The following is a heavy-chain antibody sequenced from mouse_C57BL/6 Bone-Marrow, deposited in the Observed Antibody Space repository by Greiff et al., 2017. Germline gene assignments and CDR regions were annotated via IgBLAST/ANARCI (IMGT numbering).Heavy chain of an antibody. Sequence: VQLQQPGAELVMPGASVKLSCKASGYTFTSYWMHWVKQRPGQGLEWIGEIDPSDSYTNYNQKFKGKYTLTVDKSSSTAYMQLSSLTSEDSAVYYCARDWDGYYEDAMDYWGQGTSVTVSS. J-gene: IGHJ4*01. D-gene: IGHD2-3*01. CDR1: GYTFTSYW. CDR2: IDPSDSYT. V-gene: IGHV1-69*01. CDR3: ARDWDGYYEDAMDY.